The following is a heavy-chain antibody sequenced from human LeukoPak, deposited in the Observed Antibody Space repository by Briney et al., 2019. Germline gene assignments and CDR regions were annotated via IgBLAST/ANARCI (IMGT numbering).Heavy chain of an antibody. V-gene: IGHV1-2*02. J-gene: IGHJ4*02. CDR3: ARVRGNSCDY. D-gene: IGHD6-13*01. CDR2: IRGDTGDT. Sequence: ASVTVSCKPSGYTLSDYYMHWVRQAPGQGLEWMGWIRGDTGDTDSPQKFQGRVTMTRDTSINTAYMELSRLRYDDTAIYFRARVRGNSCDYWGQGTLVTVSS. CDR1: GYTLSDYY.